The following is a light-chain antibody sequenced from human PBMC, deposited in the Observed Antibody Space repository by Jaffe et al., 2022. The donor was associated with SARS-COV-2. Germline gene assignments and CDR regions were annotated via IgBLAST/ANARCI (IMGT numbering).Light chain of an antibody. CDR2: GEN. CDR3: KSRDTSGNHLV. Sequence: SSELTQDPAVSVALGQTVRITCQGDSLRNYYASWYQQKPGQAPILVIYGENNRPSGIADRFSGSNSGNTASLTITGAQAEDEADYYCKSRDTSGNHLVFGGGTKLTVL. CDR1: SLRNYY. V-gene: IGLV3-19*01. J-gene: IGLJ3*02.